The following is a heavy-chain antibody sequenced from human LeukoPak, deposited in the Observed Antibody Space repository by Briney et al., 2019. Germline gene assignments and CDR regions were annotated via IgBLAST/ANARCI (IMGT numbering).Heavy chain of an antibody. CDR3: ARRSGDSSGYYYFDY. CDR1: GYTFTSYT. CDR2: INTNTGNP. Sequence: ASVKVSCKTSGYTFTSYTINWVRQAPGQGLEWMGWINTNTGNPTYAQGFTGRFVFSLDTSVSTAYLQISSLKAEDTAVYYCARRSGDSSGYYYFDYWGQGTLVTVSS. D-gene: IGHD3-22*01. J-gene: IGHJ4*02. V-gene: IGHV7-4-1*02.